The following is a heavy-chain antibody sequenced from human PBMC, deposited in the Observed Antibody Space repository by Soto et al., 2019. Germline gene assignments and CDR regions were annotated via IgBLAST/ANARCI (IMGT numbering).Heavy chain of an antibody. D-gene: IGHD4-17*01. CDR2: ITSSGSSK. CDR3: ARVDVYGYYYGMDV. J-gene: IGHJ6*02. CDR1: GFTFSDYY. Sequence: QVQLVESGGGLVKPGGSLRLSCAASGFTFSDYYMSWIRQASGKGLEWVSYITSSGSSKYYADSVKGRFTISRDNAKNSLFLQMNSLRAEDPAVYYCARVDVYGYYYGMDVWCQGTAVTVSS. V-gene: IGHV3-11*01.